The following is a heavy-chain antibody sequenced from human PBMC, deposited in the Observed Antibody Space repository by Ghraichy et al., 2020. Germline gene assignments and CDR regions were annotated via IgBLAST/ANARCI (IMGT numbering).Heavy chain of an antibody. CDR2: IFYRGSI. V-gene: IGHV4-59*01. J-gene: IGHJ4*02. Sequence: SETLSLTCSVSGGSISGDYWSWIRQPPGKGLEWIGYIFYRGSINYNPSLKGRVTISVDTSKNQFSLRLSSVTAADTAMYYCARGRRGGFYYSFDYWGQGTLVTVSS. D-gene: IGHD3-22*01. CDR3: ARGRRGGFYYSFDY. CDR1: GGSISGDY.